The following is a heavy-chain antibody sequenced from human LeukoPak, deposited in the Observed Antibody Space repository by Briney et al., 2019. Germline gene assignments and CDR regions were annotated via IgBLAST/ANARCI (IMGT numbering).Heavy chain of an antibody. CDR3: GRMDYTNWFDP. Sequence: SQTLSLTCTVSGGSISSGGYYWSWIRQHPGKGLEWIGYIYYSGSTYYNPPLKSRVTISVDTSKNQFSLKLSSVTAADTAVYYCGRMDYTNWFDPWGQGTLVTVSS. CDR2: IYYSGST. J-gene: IGHJ5*02. D-gene: IGHD4-11*01. CDR1: GGSISSGGYY. V-gene: IGHV4-31*03.